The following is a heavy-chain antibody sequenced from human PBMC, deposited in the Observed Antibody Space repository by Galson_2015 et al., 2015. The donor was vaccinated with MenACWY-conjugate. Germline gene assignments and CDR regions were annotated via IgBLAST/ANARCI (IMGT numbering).Heavy chain of an antibody. V-gene: IGHV3-21*01. CDR2: IRGDSIYI. CDR1: GLTFRTHS. CDR3: AKSIVVSKGAFDI. Sequence: SLRLSCAASGLTFRTHSMNWVRQAPGKGLEWVSSIRGDSIYIFYAASVKGRFTISRDNAKNSLYLQMNSLRTEDTAVYYCAKSIVVSKGAFDIWGQGTMVTVSS. J-gene: IGHJ3*02. D-gene: IGHD1-26*01.